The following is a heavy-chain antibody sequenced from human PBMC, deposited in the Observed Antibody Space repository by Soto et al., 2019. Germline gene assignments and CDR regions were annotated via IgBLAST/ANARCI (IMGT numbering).Heavy chain of an antibody. Sequence: EVQLLESGGGLAQPGGSLRLSCVASGFSFSSYGMTWVRQAPGKGLEWVSSISASGRSTYYADPVKGRFTLSRDSSRNTLHLQIDSLSAADTAVYYCAKGGWLANSLENWGQAILVTVSS. CDR2: ISASGRST. CDR3: AKGGWLANSLEN. V-gene: IGHV3-23*01. CDR1: GFSFSSYG. D-gene: IGHD6-19*01. J-gene: IGHJ4*02.